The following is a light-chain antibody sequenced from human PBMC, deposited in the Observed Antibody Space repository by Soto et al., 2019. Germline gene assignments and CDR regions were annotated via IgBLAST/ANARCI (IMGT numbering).Light chain of an antibody. V-gene: IGLV1-40*01. CDR1: SSNIGAGYD. CDR3: QSYDSSLSGSKV. Sequence: QLVLTQPPSVSGAPGHRVTISCTGSSSNIGAGYDVHWYQQLPGTAPKLLIYGNTNRPSGVPDRFSGSKSGTSASLAITGLQAEDEADYYCQSYDSSLSGSKVFGGGTQPTVL. CDR2: GNT. J-gene: IGLJ7*01.